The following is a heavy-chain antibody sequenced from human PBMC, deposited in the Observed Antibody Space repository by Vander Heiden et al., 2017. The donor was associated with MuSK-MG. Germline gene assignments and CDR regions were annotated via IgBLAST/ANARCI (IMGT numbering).Heavy chain of an antibody. Sequence: QVQLLESGPGLVKPSQTLSLTCTVSGDSIGSGSYYWSWIRQPAGKGLEWIGRIYSRGSTNFNPSLKSRVTISVDTSINQFSLKLTSVTAADTAVYYWARGGGSWFDPWGQGTLVTVSS. CDR2: IYSRGST. J-gene: IGHJ5*02. CDR3: ARGGGSWFDP. V-gene: IGHV4-61*02. D-gene: IGHD3-16*01. CDR1: GDSIGSGSYY.